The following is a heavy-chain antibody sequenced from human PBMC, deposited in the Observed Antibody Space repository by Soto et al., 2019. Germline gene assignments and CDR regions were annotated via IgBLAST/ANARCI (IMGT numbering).Heavy chain of an antibody. V-gene: IGHV3-53*01. CDR2: IYSGGST. D-gene: IGHD2-15*01. CDR1: GFTVSSNY. CDR3: ARVVVVAARLDAFDI. Sequence: GSLRLSCAASGFTVSSNYMSWVRQAPGKGLEWVSVIYSGGSTYYADSVKGRFTISRDNSKNTLYLQMNSLRAEDTAVYYCARVVVVAARLDAFDIWGQGTMVTVSS. J-gene: IGHJ3*02.